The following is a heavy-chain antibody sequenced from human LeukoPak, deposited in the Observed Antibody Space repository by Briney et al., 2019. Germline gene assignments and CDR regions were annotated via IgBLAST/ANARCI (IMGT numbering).Heavy chain of an antibody. CDR2: IYAGGST. J-gene: IGHJ4*02. CDR1: GGSISRYY. V-gene: IGHV4-4*07. D-gene: IGHD2-8*02. CDR3: ARDLGGQCTGEICYGIDH. Sequence: SETLSLTCTVSGGSISRYYWSWIRQPAGKGLEWIGRIYAGGSTTYNPSLKSRVAMSVDTSKNQVSLKVRSVTAADTAVYYCARDLGGQCTGEICYGIDHWGQGTLVTVSS.